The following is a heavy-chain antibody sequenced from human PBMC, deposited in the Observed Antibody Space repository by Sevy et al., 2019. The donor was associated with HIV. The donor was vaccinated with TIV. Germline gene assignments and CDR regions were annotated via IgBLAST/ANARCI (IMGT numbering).Heavy chain of an antibody. V-gene: IGHV3-33*01. CDR1: GFTFSNYA. J-gene: IGHJ4*02. CDR3: ARGGYYYDNAAYYALDS. Sequence: GGSLRLSSAATGFTFSNYAMHWVRQAPGKGMEWVAIIWSDGAYQYHGDSVKGRFTITRDNSKNTLYLQMNNVRVEDTAVYYCARGGYYYDNAAYYALDSWRQGTLVTVSS. D-gene: IGHD3-22*01. CDR2: IWSDGAYQ.